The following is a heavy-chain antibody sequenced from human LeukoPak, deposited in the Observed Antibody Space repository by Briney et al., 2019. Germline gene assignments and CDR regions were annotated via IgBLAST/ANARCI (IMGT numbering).Heavy chain of an antibody. V-gene: IGHV3-48*01. CDR1: GFTFNTFD. J-gene: IGHJ6*02. Sequence: PGRSLRLSCAASGFTFNTFDMTWVRQAPGKGLEWVSYISSGSSSRYYADSVKGRFTISRDNAKNSLYLQMNSLRAEDTAVYFCARLRYYAVDVWGQGTTVIVSS. CDR2: ISSGSSSR. CDR3: ARLRYYAVDV.